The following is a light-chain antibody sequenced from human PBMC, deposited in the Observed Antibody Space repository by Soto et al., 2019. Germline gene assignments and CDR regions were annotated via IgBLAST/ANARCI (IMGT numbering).Light chain of an antibody. Sequence: DIVINHSPLSLPVTPLEPASISCRSIRILLHSNGYNYLDWYLQKPGQSPQLLIYKASTLKSGVPSRFSGSGSGTEFTLTISSLQPDDFATYYCQHYNSYSEAFGQGTKVDIK. J-gene: IGKJ1*01. V-gene: IGKV2-28*01. CDR2: KAS. CDR1: RILLHSNGYNY. CDR3: QHYNSYSEA.